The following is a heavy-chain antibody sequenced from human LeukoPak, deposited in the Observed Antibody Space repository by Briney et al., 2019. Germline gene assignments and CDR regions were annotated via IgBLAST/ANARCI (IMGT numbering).Heavy chain of an antibody. CDR3: ASEYSGSYGAFDI. D-gene: IGHD1-26*01. V-gene: IGHV4-34*01. Sequence: SETLSLTCAVYGGSFSGYYWSWIRQPPGKGLEWIGEINHSGSTNYNPSLKSRVTISVDTSKNQFSLKLSSVTAADTAVYYCASEYSGSYGAFDIWGQGTMVTVSS. CDR1: GGSFSGYY. J-gene: IGHJ3*02. CDR2: INHSGST.